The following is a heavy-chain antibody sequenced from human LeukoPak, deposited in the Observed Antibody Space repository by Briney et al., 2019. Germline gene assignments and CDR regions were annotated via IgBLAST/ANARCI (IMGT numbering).Heavy chain of an antibody. J-gene: IGHJ4*02. D-gene: IGHD3-10*01. CDR2: IYYSGST. CDR3: ARVIRGRLDY. CDR1: GGSISSSSYY. V-gene: IGHV4-39*07. Sequence: PSETLSLTCTVSGGSISSSSYYWGWIRQPPGKGLEWIGSIYYSGSTYYNPSLKSRVTISVDTSKNQFSLKLSSVTAADTAVYYCARVIRGRLDYWGQGTLVTVSS.